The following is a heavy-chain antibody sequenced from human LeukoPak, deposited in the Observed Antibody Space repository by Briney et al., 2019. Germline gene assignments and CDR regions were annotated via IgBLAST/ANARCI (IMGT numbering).Heavy chain of an antibody. CDR2: ISGSGGST. CDR3: AKEQRGYSGYMVGSCFGP. V-gene: IGHV3-23*01. J-gene: IGHJ5*02. CDR1: GFTFGSYS. Sequence: GGSLRLSCAASGFTFGSYSMTWVRQAPGKGLEWVSSISGSGGSTYYADSVKGRFTISRDNSKKTLYLQMNSLRAEDTALYYCAKEQRGYSGYMVGSCFGPWGQGTLVTVSS. D-gene: IGHD5-12*01.